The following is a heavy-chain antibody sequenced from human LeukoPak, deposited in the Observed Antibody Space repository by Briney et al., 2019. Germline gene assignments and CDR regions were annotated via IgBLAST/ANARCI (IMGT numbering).Heavy chain of an antibody. D-gene: IGHD6-13*01. V-gene: IGHV1-3*01. CDR2: INAGNGNT. CDR3: AREGRYSSSWAYYYYGMDV. CDR1: GYTFTSYA. Sequence: ASVKVSCKASGYTFTSYAMHWVRQAPGQRLEWMGWINAGNGNTKYSQKFQGRVTITRDTSASTAYMELSSLRSEDTAVYYCAREGRYSSSWAYYYYGMDVWGQGTTVTVSS. J-gene: IGHJ6*02.